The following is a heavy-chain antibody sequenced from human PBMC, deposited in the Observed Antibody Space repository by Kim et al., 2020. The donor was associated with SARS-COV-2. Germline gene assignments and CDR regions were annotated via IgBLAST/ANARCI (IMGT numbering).Heavy chain of an antibody. CDR1: GGSFSGYY. CDR3: AGLRYFDWFRYYYGMDV. Sequence: SETLSLTCAVYGGSFSGYYWSWIRQPPGKGLEWIGEINHSGSTNYNPSLKSRVTISVDTSKNQFSLKLSSVTAADTAVYYCAGLRYFDWFRYYYGMDVWGQGTTVTVSS. J-gene: IGHJ6*02. V-gene: IGHV4-34*01. CDR2: INHSGST. D-gene: IGHD3-9*01.